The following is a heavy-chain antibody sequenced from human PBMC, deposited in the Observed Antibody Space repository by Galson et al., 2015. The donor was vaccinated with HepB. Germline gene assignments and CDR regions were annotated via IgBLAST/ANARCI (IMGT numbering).Heavy chain of an antibody. V-gene: IGHV1-2*02. J-gene: IGHJ4*02. D-gene: IGHD6-13*01. Sequence: SVKVSCKASGYTFTDYYIHWVRQAPGQGLEWMGWINPNSGGTNYAQKFQGRVTMTRDTSISTVYMELSRLRSDDTAVYYCAREFEVAAAAKYWGQGTLVAVSP. CDR1: GYTFTDYY. CDR2: INPNSGGT. CDR3: AREFEVAAAAKY.